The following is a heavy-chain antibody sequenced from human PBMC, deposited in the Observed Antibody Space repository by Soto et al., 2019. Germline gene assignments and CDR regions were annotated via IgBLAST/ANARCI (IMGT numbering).Heavy chain of an antibody. V-gene: IGHV3-30-3*01. D-gene: IGHD2-2*01. Sequence: GGSLRLSCAASGFTFSSYAMHWVRQAPGKGLEWVAVISYDGSNKYYADSVKGRFTISRDNSKNTLYLQMNSLRAEDTAVYYCARVVGCSSTSCPGPFDIWGQGTMVTLSS. CDR3: ARVVGCSSTSCPGPFDI. CDR2: ISYDGSNK. J-gene: IGHJ3*02. CDR1: GFTFSSYA.